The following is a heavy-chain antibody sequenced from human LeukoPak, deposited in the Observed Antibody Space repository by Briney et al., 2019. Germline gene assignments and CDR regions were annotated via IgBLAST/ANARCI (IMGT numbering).Heavy chain of an antibody. D-gene: IGHD2-15*01. CDR2: INSDGSST. CDR1: GFTFSSYW. V-gene: IGHV3-74*01. Sequence: GGSLRLSCAASGFTFSSYWMHWVRQAPGKGLVWVSRINSDGSSTSYADSVKGRFTISRDNAKNTLYLQMNSLRAGDTAVYYCACYPYCSGSCYFGWYYYMDVWGKGTTVTVSS. J-gene: IGHJ6*03. CDR3: ACYPYCSGSCYFGWYYYMDV.